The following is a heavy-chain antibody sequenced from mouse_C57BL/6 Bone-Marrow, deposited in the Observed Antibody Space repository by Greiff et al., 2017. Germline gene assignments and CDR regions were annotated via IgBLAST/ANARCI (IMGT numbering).Heavy chain of an antibody. CDR3: QGTTVVATEYYAMDY. D-gene: IGHD1-1*01. J-gene: IGHJ4*01. CDR1: GYTFTDYE. Sequence: QVQLQQSGAELVRPGASVTLSCKASGYTFTDYEMHWVKQTPVHGLEWIGAIDPETGGTAYNQKFKGKAILTADKSSSTAYMELRSLTSEDSAVYYCQGTTVVATEYYAMDYWGQETSVTVSS. CDR2: IDPETGGT. V-gene: IGHV1-15*01.